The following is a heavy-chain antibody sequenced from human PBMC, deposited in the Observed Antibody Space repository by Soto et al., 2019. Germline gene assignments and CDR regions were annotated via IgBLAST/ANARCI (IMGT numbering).Heavy chain of an antibody. CDR3: ARDRTYYDILTGYHSLYNWFDP. CDR1: GYTFTSYA. D-gene: IGHD3-9*01. Sequence: QVPLVQSGAEVKKPGASVKVSCKASGYTFTSYAMHWVRQAPGQRLEWMGWINAGNGNTKYSQKYQGRVTITRDTAASTAYMELSSLASEDTAVYYCARDRTYYDILTGYHSLYNWFDPWGQGTLVTVSS. V-gene: IGHV1-3*01. J-gene: IGHJ5*02. CDR2: INAGNGNT.